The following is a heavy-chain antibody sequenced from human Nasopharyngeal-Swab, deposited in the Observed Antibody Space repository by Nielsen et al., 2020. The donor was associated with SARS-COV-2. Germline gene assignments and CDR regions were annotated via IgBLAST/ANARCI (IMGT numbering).Heavy chain of an antibody. CDR2: ISSSSSTI. CDR3: AGYCSSTSCSRNYYYYYMDV. Sequence: GESLKISCAASGFTFSSYSMNWVRQAPEKGLEWVSYISSSSSTIYYADSVKGRFTISRDNAKNSLYLQMNSLRAEDTAVYYCAGYCSSTSCSRNYYYYYMDVWGKGTTVTVSS. D-gene: IGHD2-2*01. CDR1: GFTFSSYS. V-gene: IGHV3-48*04. J-gene: IGHJ6*03.